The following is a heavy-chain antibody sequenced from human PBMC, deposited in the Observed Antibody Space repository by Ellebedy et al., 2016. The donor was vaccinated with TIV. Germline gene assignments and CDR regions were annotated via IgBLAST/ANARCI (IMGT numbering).Heavy chain of an antibody. D-gene: IGHD2/OR15-2a*01. CDR1: GGSISSSSYY. Sequence: SETLSLTCSVSGGSISSSSYYWAWIRQPPGKGLEWIGSVYYSGLTYYNPSLEGRVTISIDTSQHHFSLKLNSVTAADTAVYYCARQGDFYASGNFPYFDSWGHGTVVTVS. CDR3: ARQGDFYASGNFPYFDS. V-gene: IGHV4-39*01. CDR2: VYYSGLT. J-gene: IGHJ4*01.